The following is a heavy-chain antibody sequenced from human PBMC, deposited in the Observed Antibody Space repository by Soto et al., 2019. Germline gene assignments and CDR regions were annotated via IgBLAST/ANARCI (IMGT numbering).Heavy chain of an antibody. CDR3: AKDIRDCSSTSCKL. Sequence: GGSLRLSCAASGFTFDDYAMHWVRQAPGKGLEWVSGISWNSGSIGYADSVKGRFTISRDNAKNSLYLQMNSLRAEDTALYYCAKDIRDCSSTSCKLWGQGTLVTVSS. CDR2: ISWNSGSI. CDR1: GFTFDDYA. V-gene: IGHV3-9*01. D-gene: IGHD2-2*01. J-gene: IGHJ4*02.